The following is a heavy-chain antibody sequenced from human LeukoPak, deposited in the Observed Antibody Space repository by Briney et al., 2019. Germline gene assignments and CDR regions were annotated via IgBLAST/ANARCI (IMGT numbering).Heavy chain of an antibody. V-gene: IGHV1-18*01. D-gene: IGHD5-12*01. CDR1: GYTFTSYG. CDR3: ARGFQRGYGPQYGMDV. Sequence: ASVKVSCKASGYTFTSYGISWARQAPGQGLEWMGWISAYNGNTNYAQKLQGRVTMTTDTSTSTAYMELRSLRSDDTAVYYCARGFQRGYGPQYGMDVWGQGTTVTVSS. J-gene: IGHJ6*02. CDR2: ISAYNGNT.